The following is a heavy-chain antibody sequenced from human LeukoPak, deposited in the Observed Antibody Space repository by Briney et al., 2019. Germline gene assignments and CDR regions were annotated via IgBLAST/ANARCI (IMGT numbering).Heavy chain of an antibody. CDR3: ARLRLRYDSNGYSTSYEAVDI. Sequence: SETLSLTCTVSGGSINTYYWSWIRQPPGKGLEWIGYISYSGSTDYNPSLKSRVTMSVDSSINQFSLKLSSVTAADTAVYYCARLRLRYDSNGYSTSYEAVDIWGQGTVVTVSS. CDR1: GGSINTYY. D-gene: IGHD3-22*01. CDR2: ISYSGST. V-gene: IGHV4-59*08. J-gene: IGHJ3*02.